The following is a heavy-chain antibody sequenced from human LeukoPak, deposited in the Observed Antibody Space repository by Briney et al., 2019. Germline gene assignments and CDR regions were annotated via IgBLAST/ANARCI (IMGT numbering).Heavy chain of an antibody. CDR2: IYYSGST. D-gene: IGHD3-3*01. Sequence: SETLSLTCTVSGGSISSSYWSWIRQPPGKGLEWMGSIYYSGSTNYNPSLKSRVTISVDTSKNQFSLKLSSVTAADTAVYYCARYNYDFWSGYSKWFDPWGQGTLVTVSS. J-gene: IGHJ5*02. CDR1: GGSISSSY. CDR3: ARYNYDFWSGYSKWFDP. V-gene: IGHV4-59*01.